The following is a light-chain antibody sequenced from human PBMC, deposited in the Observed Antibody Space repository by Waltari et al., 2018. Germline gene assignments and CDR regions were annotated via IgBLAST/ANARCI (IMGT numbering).Light chain of an antibody. CDR1: QTIGSS. V-gene: IGKV6-21*01. Sequence: ELMLTQSPDFQSVTPKEKVTITCRASQTIGSSLHWYQQKPDQSPKLLIKYASQSFSGVSSRFNGSGSGRDFTLTINALEGEDVATYYCQQSATLPYTFGQGTKLEMK. CDR2: YAS. J-gene: IGKJ2*01. CDR3: QQSATLPYT.